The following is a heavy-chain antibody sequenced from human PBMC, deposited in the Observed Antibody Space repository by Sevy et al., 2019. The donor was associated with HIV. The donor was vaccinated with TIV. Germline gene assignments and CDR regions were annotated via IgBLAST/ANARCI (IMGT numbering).Heavy chain of an antibody. Sequence: ASVKVSCKASGYTFTSYYIHWVRQAPGQGLEWMGIINPSGGSTTYAQKFQGRVTMTRDTSTSTVYMQLSSLRSEDTAVYYCARDRYSGYGFDYWGQGTLVTVSS. CDR3: ARDRYSGYGFDY. V-gene: IGHV1-46*03. CDR1: GYTFTSYY. CDR2: INPSGGST. D-gene: IGHD5-12*01. J-gene: IGHJ4*02.